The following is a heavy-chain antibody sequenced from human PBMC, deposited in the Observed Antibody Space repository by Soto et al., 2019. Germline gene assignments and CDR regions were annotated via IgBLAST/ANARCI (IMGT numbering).Heavy chain of an antibody. V-gene: IGHV4-34*01. CDR2: IYYSGST. J-gene: IGHJ5*02. CDR1: GGSFSGYY. Sequence: SETLSLTCAVYGGSFSGYYWSWIRQPPGKGLEWIGYIYYSGSTNYNPSLKSRVTISVDTSKNQFSLKLSSVTAADTAVYYCASPKIAFYNWFDPWGQGTLVTVS. D-gene: IGHD3-3*02. CDR3: ASPKIAFYNWFDP.